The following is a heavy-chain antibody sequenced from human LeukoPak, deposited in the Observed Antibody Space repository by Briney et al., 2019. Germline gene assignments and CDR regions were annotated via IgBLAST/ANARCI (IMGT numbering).Heavy chain of an antibody. Sequence: GGSLRLSCAASGFTFSSYAMSWVRQAPGKGLEWVSAISGSGGSTYYADSVKGRFTISRDNSKNTLYLQMNSLRAEDTAVYYCAKEIHYYDSRVRPNSDYWGKGTTVTVSS. CDR3: AKEIHYYDSRVRPNSDY. CDR2: ISGSGGST. CDR1: GFTFSSYA. J-gene: IGHJ6*04. V-gene: IGHV3-23*01. D-gene: IGHD3-22*01.